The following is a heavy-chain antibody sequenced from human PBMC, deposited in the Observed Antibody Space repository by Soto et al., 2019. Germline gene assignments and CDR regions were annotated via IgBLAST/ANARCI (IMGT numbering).Heavy chain of an antibody. CDR3: ARVFTYYYDSSGYYYSWFDP. Sequence: QVQLQESGPGLVKPSQTLSLTCTVSGGSISSGDYYWSWIRQPPGKGLEWIGYIYYSGSTYYNPSLKSRVTISVDTSKNQFSLKLSSVTAADTAVYYCARVFTYYYDSSGYYYSWFDPWGQGTLVTVSS. CDR1: GGSISSGDYY. J-gene: IGHJ5*02. CDR2: IYYSGST. D-gene: IGHD3-22*01. V-gene: IGHV4-30-4*01.